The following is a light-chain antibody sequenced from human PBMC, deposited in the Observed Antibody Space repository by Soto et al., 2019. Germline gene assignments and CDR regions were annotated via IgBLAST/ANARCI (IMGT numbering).Light chain of an antibody. V-gene: IGKV2-28*01. CDR3: MQALQTPFT. CDR2: LGS. CDR1: QSLLHSNGYNY. Sequence: DIVMTQSPLSLPVTPGEPASISCRSSQSLLHSNGYNYLDWNLQKPGQSPQLLIYLGSYRASGVPDRFSGSGSGTDFTLKISRVEAEDVGVYYCMQALQTPFTFGPGTKVDIK. J-gene: IGKJ3*01.